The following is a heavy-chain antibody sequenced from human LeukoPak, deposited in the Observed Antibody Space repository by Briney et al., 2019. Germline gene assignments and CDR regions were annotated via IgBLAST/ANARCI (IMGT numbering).Heavy chain of an antibody. V-gene: IGHV3-48*01. CDR2: ITSSGGAI. CDR1: GFTFSSYN. J-gene: IGHJ4*02. Sequence: GGSLRLFCAASGFTFSSYNMNWVRQAPGKGLEWVSYITSSGGAIYYADSVKGRFTISRDNSRSTLYLQMNSLRPEDTAIYYCAREGYYGSGSPPSLYFDYWGQGTLVTVSS. D-gene: IGHD3-10*01. CDR3: AREGYYGSGSPPSLYFDY.